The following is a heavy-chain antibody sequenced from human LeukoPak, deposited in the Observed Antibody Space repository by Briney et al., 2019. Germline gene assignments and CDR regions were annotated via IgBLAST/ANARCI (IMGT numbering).Heavy chain of an antibody. V-gene: IGHV3-48*03. CDR2: ISSSGSAI. D-gene: IGHD5-18*01. CDR3: ARDKGYSYGREDY. CDR1: GFTFSSYE. J-gene: IGHJ4*02. Sequence: GGSLRLSCAASGFTFSSYEMNWVRQAPGKGLEWVSYISSSGSAIYYADSVKGRFTISRDNAKNSLYLQMNSLRAEDTAVYYCARDKGYSYGREDYWGQGTLVTVSS.